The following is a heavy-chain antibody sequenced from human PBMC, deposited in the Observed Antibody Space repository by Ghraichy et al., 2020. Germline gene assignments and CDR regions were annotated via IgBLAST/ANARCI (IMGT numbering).Heavy chain of an antibody. J-gene: IGHJ3*02. CDR1: GFTFTPYW. CDR3: ARGGGDHAFDI. CDR2: INSDGSGS. D-gene: IGHD3-10*01. Sequence: GESLNISCAASGFTFTPYWMHWVRQAPGKGLVWVSRINSDGSGSIYADSVKGRFTISRDNAKNTLYLQMSSLRDEDTAVYYCARGGGDHAFDIWVQGT. V-gene: IGHV3-74*01.